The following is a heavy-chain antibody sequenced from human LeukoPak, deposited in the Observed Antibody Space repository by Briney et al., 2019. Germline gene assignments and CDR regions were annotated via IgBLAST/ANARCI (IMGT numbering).Heavy chain of an antibody. CDR1: GGSVSGSY. D-gene: IGHD2-15*01. CDR2: INHIGST. Sequence: SETLSLTCAVYGGSVSGSYWSWIRQSPGKGLEWIGEINHIGSTDYNPSLKSRVTISVDTSKNQLSVKLTSVTAADTAVYYCAREPGYCSGGSCYGGWFDPWGQGTRVIVSS. V-gene: IGHV4-34*01. J-gene: IGHJ5*02. CDR3: AREPGYCSGGSCYGGWFDP.